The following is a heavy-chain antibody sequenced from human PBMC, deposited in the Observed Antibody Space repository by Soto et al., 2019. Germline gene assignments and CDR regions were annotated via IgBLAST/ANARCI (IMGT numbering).Heavy chain of an antibody. J-gene: IGHJ6*02. CDR2: IIPIFGTA. CDR3: ARGYCSSTSCPNYYGMDV. D-gene: IGHD2-2*01. CDR1: GGTFSSYA. Sequence: QVQLVQSGAEVKKPGSSVKVSCKASGGTFSSYAISWVRQAPGQGLEWMGGIIPIFGTANYAQKFQGRVTITADESTSTAYMELSSLRSEDTAVYYCARGYCSSTSCPNYYGMDVWGQGTTVTVSS. V-gene: IGHV1-69*01.